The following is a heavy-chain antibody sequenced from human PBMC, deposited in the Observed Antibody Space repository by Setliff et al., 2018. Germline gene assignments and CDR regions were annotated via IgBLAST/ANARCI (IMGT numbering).Heavy chain of an antibody. CDR1: GYSFTSYW. Sequence: GESLKISCKGSGYSFTSYWIGWVRQMPGKGLEWMGIMYPGDSDTRYSPSFQGQVTISADKSISTAYLQWSSLKASDTAMYYCARRRGSGSFVNWFDPCGQGTLVTVSS. J-gene: IGHJ5*02. D-gene: IGHD3-10*01. CDR3: ARRRGSGSFVNWFDP. V-gene: IGHV5-51*01. CDR2: MYPGDSDT.